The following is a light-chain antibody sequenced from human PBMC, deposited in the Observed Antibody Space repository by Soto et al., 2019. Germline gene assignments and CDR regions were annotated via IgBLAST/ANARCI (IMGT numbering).Light chain of an antibody. CDR2: KAS. CDR1: QSISSW. Sequence: DIQMTQSPSTLSASVGDRVTITCRASQSISSWLAWYQQKPGKAPKLLIYKASSLESGVPSRFSGSGSGTEFTLIISSLQPDDFATYYFQQYNSPPTFGRGTKVEIK. J-gene: IGKJ1*01. CDR3: QQYNSPPT. V-gene: IGKV1-5*03.